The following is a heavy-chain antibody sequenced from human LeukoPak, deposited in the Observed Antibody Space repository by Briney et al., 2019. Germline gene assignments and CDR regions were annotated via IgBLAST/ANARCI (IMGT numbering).Heavy chain of an antibody. D-gene: IGHD1-26*01. CDR3: ARARGTIVGATKYYFDY. CDR2: INPSGGST. CDR1: GYTFTSYY. Sequence: ASVKVSCKASGYTFTSYYMHWVRQAPGQGLEWMGLINPSGGSTSYAQKFQGRVTMTRDTSTSTVYMELSSLRSEDTAVYYCARARGTIVGATKYYFDYWGQGTLVTVSS. J-gene: IGHJ4*02. V-gene: IGHV1-46*01.